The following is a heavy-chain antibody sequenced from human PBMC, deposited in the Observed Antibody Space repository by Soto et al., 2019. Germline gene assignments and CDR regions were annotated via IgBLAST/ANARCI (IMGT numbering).Heavy chain of an antibody. CDR2: ISVSGNII. CDR1: GFTFSTYE. CDR3: VRDTMRASAAASLDY. Sequence: GGSLRLSCAASGFTFSTYEFNWVRQAPGRGLEWISYISVSGNIIKHAESVKGRFTISRDNAENSLHLHMSNLRVDDTALYFCVRDTMRASAAASLDYWGQGTQVTVSS. D-gene: IGHD2-2*01. J-gene: IGHJ4*02. V-gene: IGHV3-48*03.